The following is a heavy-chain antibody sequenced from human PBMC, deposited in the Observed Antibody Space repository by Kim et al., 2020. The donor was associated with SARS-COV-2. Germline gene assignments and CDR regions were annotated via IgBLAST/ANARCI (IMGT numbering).Heavy chain of an antibody. Sequence: ASVKVSCKASGYTFTSYTMHWVRQAPGQGLEWMGWINIGQGNTKSLQKFQGRVTITRDTSASTVFMELSSLTSEDTAIYYWARDGKTRNGGYYFDYWGQGALFTVS. CDR3: ARDGKTRNGGYYFDY. D-gene: IGHD1-1*01. CDR1: GYTFTSYT. CDR2: INIGQGNT. V-gene: IGHV1-3*04. J-gene: IGHJ4*01.